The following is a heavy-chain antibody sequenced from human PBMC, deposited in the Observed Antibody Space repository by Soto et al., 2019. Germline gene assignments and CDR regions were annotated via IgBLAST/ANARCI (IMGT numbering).Heavy chain of an antibody. D-gene: IGHD1-1*01. CDR2: ISSNGGST. Sequence: PGGSLRLSCAASGVIFSGYGMHWVRQAPGKGLEYVSAISSNGGSTYYANSVKGRFTISRDNSKNTLFLQMGSLRADDMAVYYCVRSQFWTLFDYWGQGTLVTVSS. CDR1: GVIFSGYG. CDR3: VRSQFWTLFDY. J-gene: IGHJ4*02. V-gene: IGHV3-64*01.